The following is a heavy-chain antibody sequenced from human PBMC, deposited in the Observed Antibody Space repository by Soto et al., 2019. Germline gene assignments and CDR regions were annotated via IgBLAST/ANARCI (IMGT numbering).Heavy chain of an antibody. CDR1: GYTFTGYY. J-gene: IGHJ4*02. Sequence: ASVKVSCKASGYTFTGYYMHWVRQAPGQGLEWMGWINPNSGGTNYAQKFQGRVAMTRDTSISTAYMELSRLRSDDTAVYYCQRYYYDSSGYYYADYWGQGTLVTVSS. V-gene: IGHV1-2*02. CDR2: INPNSGGT. D-gene: IGHD3-22*01. CDR3: QRYYYDSSGYYYADY.